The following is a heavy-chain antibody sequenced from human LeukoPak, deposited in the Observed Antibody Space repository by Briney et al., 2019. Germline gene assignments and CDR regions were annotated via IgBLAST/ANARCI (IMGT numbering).Heavy chain of an antibody. CDR1: GGPISSYY. J-gene: IGHJ3*02. D-gene: IGHD3-16*01. CDR3: ARLRVSDAFDI. V-gene: IGHV4-59*01. CDR2: IYYSGST. Sequence: SETLSLTCTVSGGPISSYYWSWIRQPPGKGLEWIGYIYYSGSTNYNPSLKSRVTISVDTSKNQFSLKLSSVTAADTAVYYCARLRVSDAFDIWGQGTMVTVSS.